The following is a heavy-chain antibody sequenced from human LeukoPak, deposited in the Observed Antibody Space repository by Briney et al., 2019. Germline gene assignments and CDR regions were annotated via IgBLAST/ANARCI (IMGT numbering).Heavy chain of an antibody. CDR2: IYHSGRT. Sequence: SETLSLTCSVSGGSITSRNYYWGWIRQPPGKGLEWIGEIYHSGRTNYNPSLKSRVTISVDKSKNQFSLKLSSVTAADTAVYYCARDPTAWGQGTLVTVSS. CDR1: GGSITSRNYY. V-gene: IGHV4-39*07. CDR3: ARDPTA. J-gene: IGHJ4*02.